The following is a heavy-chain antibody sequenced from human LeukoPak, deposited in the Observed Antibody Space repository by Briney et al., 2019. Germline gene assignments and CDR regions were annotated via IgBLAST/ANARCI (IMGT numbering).Heavy chain of an antibody. CDR1: GGTFSSYA. V-gene: IGHV1-69*13. Sequence: SVKVSCKASGGTFSSYAISWVRQAPGQGLEWMGGIIPIFGTANYAQKFQGRVTITADESTSTAYMELSGLRSEDTAVYYCASQGQLLWFGESAFDIWGQGTMVTVSS. CDR3: ASQGQLLWFGESAFDI. CDR2: IIPIFGTA. J-gene: IGHJ3*02. D-gene: IGHD3-10*01.